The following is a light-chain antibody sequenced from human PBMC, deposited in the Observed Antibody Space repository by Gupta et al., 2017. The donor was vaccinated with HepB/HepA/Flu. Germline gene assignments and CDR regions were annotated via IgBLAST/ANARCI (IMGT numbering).Light chain of an antibody. CDR1: SSDVGGYNY. CDR2: EVS. CDR3: SSYAGSNKVV. V-gene: IGLV2-8*01. J-gene: IGLJ2*01. Sequence: QSALTQPPSASGSPGQSVTISCTGTSSDVGGYNYVSWYQQHPGKAPKLMFYEVSKRPAGVPERFAGSKSGTTALLNVSGLQAEDDAYYYCSSYAGSNKVVFGGGTKLTVL.